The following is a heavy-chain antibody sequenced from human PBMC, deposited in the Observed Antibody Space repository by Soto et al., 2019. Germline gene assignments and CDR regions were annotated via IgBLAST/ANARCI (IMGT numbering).Heavy chain of an antibody. D-gene: IGHD3-9*01. Sequence: ASVKVSCKASGYTFTSYDINWVRQATGQGLEWMGWMNPNSGNTGYAQKFQGRVTMTRNTSISTAYMELSSLRSEDTAVYYCARGSYDILTGYYRFDYWGQGTLVTVSS. CDR2: MNPNSGNT. CDR1: GYTFTSYD. J-gene: IGHJ4*02. V-gene: IGHV1-8*01. CDR3: ARGSYDILTGYYRFDY.